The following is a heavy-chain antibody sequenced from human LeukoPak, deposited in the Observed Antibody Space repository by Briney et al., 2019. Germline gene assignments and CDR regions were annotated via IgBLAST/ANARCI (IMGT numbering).Heavy chain of an antibody. J-gene: IGHJ4*02. D-gene: IGHD6-19*01. CDR2: ISSSGDSL. CDR3: ARMAVAGQYNDY. CDR1: GFTFSSYE. V-gene: IGHV3-48*03. Sequence: PGGSLRLSCAASGFTFSSYEMKWVRQAPGKGLEWVSYISSSGDSLYYADSVKGRFTISRDNARNSLYLQMNSLRAEDTAIYYCARMAVAGQYNDYWGQGTLVTVSS.